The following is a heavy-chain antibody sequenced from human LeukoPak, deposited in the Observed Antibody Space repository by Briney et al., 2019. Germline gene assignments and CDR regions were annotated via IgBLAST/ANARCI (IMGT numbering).Heavy chain of an antibody. J-gene: IGHJ4*02. CDR2: IYYSGST. Sequence: SETLSLTCTVSGGSISSYYWSWIRQPPGKGLEWIGYIYYSGSTNYNPSLKSRVTISVDTSKNQFSLKLSSVTAADTAVYYCARDLFPYGDYDDYWGQETLVTVSS. V-gene: IGHV4-59*12. CDR3: ARDLFPYGDYDDY. D-gene: IGHD4-17*01. CDR1: GGSISSYY.